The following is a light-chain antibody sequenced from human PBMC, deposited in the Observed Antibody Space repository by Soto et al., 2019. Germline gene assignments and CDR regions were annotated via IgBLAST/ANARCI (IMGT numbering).Light chain of an antibody. CDR3: SSYTSSSTYV. Sequence: QSALTQPASVSGSPGQSITISCTGTSRDVGGYNYVSWYQQHPGKAPKLMIYDVSNRPSGISNRFSGSKSGNTASLTISGLQADDEADYYCSSYTSSSTYVFGTGTKLTVL. J-gene: IGLJ1*01. CDR2: DVS. CDR1: SRDVGGYNY. V-gene: IGLV2-14*01.